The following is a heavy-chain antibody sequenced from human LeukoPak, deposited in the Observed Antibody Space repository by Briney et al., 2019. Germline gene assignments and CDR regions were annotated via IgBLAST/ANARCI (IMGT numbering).Heavy chain of an antibody. CDR1: GFTFSSYA. J-gene: IGHJ4*02. D-gene: IGHD2-15*01. CDR2: ISGSGGST. V-gene: IGHV3-23*01. CDR3: AKLGYCSGGSCYPAD. Sequence: GGSLRLSCAASGFTFSSYAMSWVRQAPGKGLEWVSAISGSGGSTYYADSVKGRFTTSRDNSKNTLYLQMNSLRAEDTAVYYCAKLGYCSGGSCYPADWGQGTLVTVSS.